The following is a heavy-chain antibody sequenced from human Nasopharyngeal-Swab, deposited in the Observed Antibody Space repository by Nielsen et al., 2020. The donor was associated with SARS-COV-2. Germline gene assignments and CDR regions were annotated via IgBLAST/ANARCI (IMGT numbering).Heavy chain of an antibody. Sequence: SETLSLTCAVSGGSISSSTYYWGWIRQPPGKGLEWIGSIYHSGSTYYNPSLKSRVTIPVDTSKNQFSLKLSSVTAADTAVYYCARGRLYYDFWSGYWFDPWGQGTLVTVSS. J-gene: IGHJ5*02. CDR3: ARGRLYYDFWSGYWFDP. D-gene: IGHD3-3*01. V-gene: IGHV4-39*07. CDR1: GGSISSSTYY. CDR2: IYHSGST.